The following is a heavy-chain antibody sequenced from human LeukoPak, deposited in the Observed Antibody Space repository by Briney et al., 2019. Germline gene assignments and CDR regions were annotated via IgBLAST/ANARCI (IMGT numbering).Heavy chain of an antibody. Sequence: SETLSLTCTVSGGSISSESYYWGWIRQPPGKGLEWIGTVSHSGTTSYNPSLRSRFTIFVDTSKNQFSLRVTSVTAADTAMYYCARRPDVSGFCSGGSCFPFDDWGRGTLVTVSS. CDR3: ARRPDVSGFCSGGSCFPFDD. V-gene: IGHV4-39*01. CDR1: GGSISSESYY. D-gene: IGHD2-15*01. CDR2: VSHSGTT. J-gene: IGHJ4*02.